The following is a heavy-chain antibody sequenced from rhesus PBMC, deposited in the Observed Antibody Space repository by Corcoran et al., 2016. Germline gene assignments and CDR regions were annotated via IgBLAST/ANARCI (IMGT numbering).Heavy chain of an antibody. V-gene: IGHV4-106*01. CDR1: GGSISDSYY. D-gene: IGHD2-15*01. CDR3: ARILNYSWCFDY. J-gene: IGHJ4*01. Sequence: QVQLQESGPGLVKPSETLSLTCAVSGGSISDSYYWSWIRQPPGKGLEWIGYIYGSGGSTYYNPSPKSRGTMSTDTAKNQFSLKLSSVTAADTAVYYCARILNYSWCFDYWGQGVLVTVSS. CDR2: IYGSGGST.